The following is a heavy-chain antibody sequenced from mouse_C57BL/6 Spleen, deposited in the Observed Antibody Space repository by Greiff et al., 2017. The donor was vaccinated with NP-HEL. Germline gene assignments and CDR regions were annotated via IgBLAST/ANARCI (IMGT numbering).Heavy chain of an antibody. Sequence: EVKLMESEGGLVQPGSSMKLSCTASGFTFSDYYMAWVRQVPEKGLEWVANINYDGSSTYYLDSLKSRFIISRDNAKNILYLQMSSLKSEDTATYYCARGFITTAFDYWGQGTTLTVSS. J-gene: IGHJ2*01. CDR2: INYDGSST. CDR3: ARGFITTAFDY. D-gene: IGHD1-1*01. V-gene: IGHV5-16*01. CDR1: GFTFSDYY.